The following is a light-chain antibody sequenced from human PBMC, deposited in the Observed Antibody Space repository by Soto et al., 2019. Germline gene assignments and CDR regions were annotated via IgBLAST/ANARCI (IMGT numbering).Light chain of an antibody. Sequence: DIVMTQSPLSLPVTPGEPASISCRSSQSLLHSNGYIYLDWYLQKPGQSPQLLIYLGSNRASGVTDRFSGSGSFTDFTLKISRVEAEDVGVYYCMQALQTPWTFGQGTKVEIK. V-gene: IGKV2-28*01. J-gene: IGKJ1*01. CDR3: MQALQTPWT. CDR2: LGS. CDR1: QSLLHSNGYIY.